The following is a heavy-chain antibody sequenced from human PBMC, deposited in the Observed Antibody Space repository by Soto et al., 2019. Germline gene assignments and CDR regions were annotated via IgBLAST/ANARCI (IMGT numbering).Heavy chain of an antibody. Sequence: GGSLRLSCAASGFTFSNYAMSWARQAPGKGLEWVSAISGSGANTYYADSVKGRFTISRDNSKNTLFLQMNSLRAEDTAVYYCAKSCENGPWCAFDIWGQGTMVTVS. CDR3: AKSCENGPWCAFDI. J-gene: IGHJ3*02. V-gene: IGHV3-23*01. CDR2: ISGSGANT. CDR1: GFTFSNYA. D-gene: IGHD2-15*01.